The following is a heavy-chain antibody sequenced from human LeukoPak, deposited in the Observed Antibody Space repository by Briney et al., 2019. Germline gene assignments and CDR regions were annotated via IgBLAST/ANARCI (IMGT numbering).Heavy chain of an antibody. CDR1: GFTFTSSA. V-gene: IGHV1-58*01. CDR2: IVVGSGNT. Sequence: ASVKVSCKASGFTFTSSAVQWVRQARGQRLEWIGWIVVGSGNTNYAQKFQGRVTITADESTSTAYMELSSLRSEDTAVYYCARPTVGSYYYYGMDVWGQGTTVTVSS. CDR3: ARPTVGSYYYYGMDV. D-gene: IGHD4-23*01. J-gene: IGHJ6*02.